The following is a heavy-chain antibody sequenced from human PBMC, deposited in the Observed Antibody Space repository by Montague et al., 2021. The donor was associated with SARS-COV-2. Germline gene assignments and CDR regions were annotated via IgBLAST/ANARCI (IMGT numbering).Heavy chain of an antibody. J-gene: IGHJ4*02. CDR3: ARIPVGSKYYFDF. Sequence: CAISGDSVSSHIATWNWIRQSPSRGLEWLGRTYYRSKWYNDCAESVKSRITIDPDTSKHQFSLHLNFVTPEDTAVYYCARIPVGSKYYFDFWGQGTLVTVSS. CDR1: GDSVSSHIAT. D-gene: IGHD2-2*01. CDR2: TYYRSKWYN. V-gene: IGHV6-1*01.